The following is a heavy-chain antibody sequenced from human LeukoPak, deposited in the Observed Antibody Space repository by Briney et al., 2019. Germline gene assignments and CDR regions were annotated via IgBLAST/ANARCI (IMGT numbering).Heavy chain of an antibody. CDR2: ISDGGGTT. Sequence: GGSLRLSCAASGFTFSSCAMSWVRQAPGKGLEWVSGISDGGGTTNYADAVKGRFTISRDKSKNTLFLQMNSLRAEDTAVYYCAKDAASSSSFNWFDHWGQGTMVIVSS. CDR3: AKDAASSSSFNWFDH. CDR1: GFTFSSCA. D-gene: IGHD6-13*01. V-gene: IGHV3-23*01. J-gene: IGHJ5*02.